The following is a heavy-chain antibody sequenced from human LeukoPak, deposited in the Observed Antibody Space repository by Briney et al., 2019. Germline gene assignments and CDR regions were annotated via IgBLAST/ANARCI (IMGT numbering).Heavy chain of an antibody. Sequence: SQTLSLTCTVSGGSISSGGYSWSWIRQHPGKGLEWIGYIYYSGSTYYNPSLKSRVPISVDTSKNQFSLKLSSVTAADTAVYYCASNYGDYESWGQGTLVTVSS. CDR1: GGSISSGGYS. D-gene: IGHD4-17*01. J-gene: IGHJ4*02. CDR3: ASNYGDYES. CDR2: IYYSGST. V-gene: IGHV4-31*03.